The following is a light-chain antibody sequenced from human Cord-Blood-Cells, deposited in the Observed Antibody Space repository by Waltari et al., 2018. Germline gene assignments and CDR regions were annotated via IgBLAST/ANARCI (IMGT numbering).Light chain of an antibody. V-gene: IGKV1-5*03. CDR2: KAS. CDR1: QSISSW. J-gene: IGKJ1*01. CDR3: QQYNSYSPWT. Sequence: DIQMTQSPSTLSASVGDRGTITCRASQSISSWLAWYQQKPGKAPNLLIYKASSLESGVPSRFSGSGSGTEFTLTISSLQPDDFATYYCQQYNSYSPWTFGQGTKVEIK.